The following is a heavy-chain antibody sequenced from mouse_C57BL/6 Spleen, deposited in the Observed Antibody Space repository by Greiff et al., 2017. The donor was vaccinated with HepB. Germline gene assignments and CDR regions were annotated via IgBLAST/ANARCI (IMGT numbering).Heavy chain of an antibody. J-gene: IGHJ1*03. CDR2: IDPSDSYT. Sequence: QVHVKQPGAELVMPGASVKLSCKASGYTFTSYWMHWVKQRPGQGLEWIGEIDPSDSYTNYNQKFKGKSTLTVDKSSSTAYMQLSSLTSEDSAVYYCARFGYHWYFDVWGTGTTVTVSS. CDR3: ARFGYHWYFDV. D-gene: IGHD2-2*01. CDR1: GYTFTSYW. V-gene: IGHV1-69*01.